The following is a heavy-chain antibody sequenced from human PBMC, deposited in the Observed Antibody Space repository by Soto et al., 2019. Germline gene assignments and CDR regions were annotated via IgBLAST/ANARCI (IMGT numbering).Heavy chain of an antibody. CDR3: ARVSDMTEDY. CDR2: ISGYNGDT. V-gene: IGHV1-18*01. J-gene: IGHJ4*02. Sequence: QVHLVQSRAEVKKPGASVNVSCKTSGYIFSNYGITWVRQAPGQGLEWMGWISGYNGDTKYAQKFQGRVTMPTDTSTSPAYMELRLLRSDDTALYYCARVSDMTEDYWVQGTLVTVSS. CDR1: GYIFSNYG. D-gene: IGHD2-21*02.